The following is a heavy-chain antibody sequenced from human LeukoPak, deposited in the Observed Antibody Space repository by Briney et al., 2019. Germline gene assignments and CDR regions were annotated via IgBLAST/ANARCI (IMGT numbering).Heavy chain of an antibody. CDR3: ARVWHSFIAARPRGGNFDY. D-gene: IGHD6-6*01. CDR1: GGSFSGYY. CDR2: INHSGST. V-gene: IGHV4-34*01. J-gene: IGHJ4*02. Sequence: NPSETLSLTCAVYGGSFSGYYWSWIRQPPGKGLEWLGEINHSGSTNYNPSLKSRVTISVDTSKNQFSLKLSSVTAADTAVYYCARVWHSFIAARPRGGNFDYWGQGTLVTVSS.